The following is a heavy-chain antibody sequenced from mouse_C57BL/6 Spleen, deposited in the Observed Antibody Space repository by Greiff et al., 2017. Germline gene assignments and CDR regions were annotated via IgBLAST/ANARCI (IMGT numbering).Heavy chain of an antibody. CDR2: ISSGGDYI. CDR1: GFTFSSYA. CDR3: TRDLGYDYDAMDY. V-gene: IGHV5-9-1*02. D-gene: IGHD2-4*01. Sequence: EVQLVESGEGLVKPGGSLKLSCAASGFTFSSYAMSWVRPTPEKRLEWVAYISSGGDYIYYADTVKGRFTISRDNARNTLYLQMSSLKSEDTAMYYCTRDLGYDYDAMDYWGQGTSVTVSS. J-gene: IGHJ4*01.